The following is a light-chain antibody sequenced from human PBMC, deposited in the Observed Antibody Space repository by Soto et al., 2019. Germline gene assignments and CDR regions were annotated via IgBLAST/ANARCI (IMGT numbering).Light chain of an antibody. CDR1: QSVNYK. J-gene: IGKJ2*01. Sequence: EILMTQSPATLSVSPGERATLSCRASQSVNYKLAWYQQRPGQAPRLLIYGASTRATGIPARFSGRGSGTEFTLTISSLQSEDFAVYYCQQYDNWPPRYTFGQGTKVDIK. V-gene: IGKV3-15*01. CDR2: GAS. CDR3: QQYDNWPPRYT.